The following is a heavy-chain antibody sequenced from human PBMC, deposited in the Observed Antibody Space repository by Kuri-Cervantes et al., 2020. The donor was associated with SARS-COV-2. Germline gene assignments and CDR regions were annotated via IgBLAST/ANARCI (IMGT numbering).Heavy chain of an antibody. J-gene: IGHJ4*02. CDR1: GFTFSSYG. CDR2: ISYDGSNK. V-gene: IGHV3-30*03. Sequence: GESLKISCAASGFTFSSYGMHWVRQAPGKGLEWVAVISYDGSNKYYADSVKGRFTISRDNSKNTLYLQMNSLRAEDTAVYYCARDSNDYVWGSYRSLDYWGQGTLVTVSS. D-gene: IGHD3-16*02. CDR3: ARDSNDYVWGSYRSLDY.